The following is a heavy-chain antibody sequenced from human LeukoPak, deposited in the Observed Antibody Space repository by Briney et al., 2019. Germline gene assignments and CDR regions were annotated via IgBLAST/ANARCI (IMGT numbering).Heavy chain of an antibody. Sequence: PGGSLRLSCAASGFTFSSYGMHWVRQAPGKGLEWVALIWYDGNNKYYADSVKGRFTISRDNSKNTLYLQMNSLRAEDTAVYYCAKVTHYYYGMDVWGQGTTVTVSS. J-gene: IGHJ6*02. CDR3: AKVTHYYYGMDV. CDR1: GFTFSSYG. V-gene: IGHV3-30*02. CDR2: IWYDGNNK.